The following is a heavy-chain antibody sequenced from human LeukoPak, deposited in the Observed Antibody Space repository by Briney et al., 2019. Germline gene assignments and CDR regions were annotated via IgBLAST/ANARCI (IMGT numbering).Heavy chain of an antibody. CDR3: ARMTTVTYNFDY. J-gene: IGHJ4*02. Sequence: SETLSLTCTVSGGSISSGDYYWSWIRQPPGTGLEWIGYIYYSGSTYYNPSLKSRVTISVDTSKNQFSLKLSSVTAADTAVYYCARMTTVTYNFDYWGQGTLVTASS. V-gene: IGHV4-30-4*01. CDR2: IYYSGST. CDR1: GGSISSGDYY. D-gene: IGHD4-17*01.